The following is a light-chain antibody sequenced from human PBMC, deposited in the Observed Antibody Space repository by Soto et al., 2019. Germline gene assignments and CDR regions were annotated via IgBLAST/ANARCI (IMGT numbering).Light chain of an antibody. J-gene: IGKJ2*01. CDR3: QQLGSSPYT. CDR1: QAVSNDY. V-gene: IGKV3-20*01. Sequence: EIVLTQSPGTLSSSPGERATLSCRASQAVSNDYLSWYQHKPGQVPRLLIHGASNRATGIPDRFSGGGSGTDFTLTINRLEPEDFAVYYCQQLGSSPYTFGQGTQLEIK. CDR2: GAS.